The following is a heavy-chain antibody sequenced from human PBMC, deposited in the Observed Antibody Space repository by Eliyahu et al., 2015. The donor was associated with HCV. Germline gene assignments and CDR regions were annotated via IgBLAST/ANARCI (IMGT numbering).Heavy chain of an antibody. V-gene: IGHV3-21*01. CDR3: ASRNDAFNI. CDR2: VSSTSTYI. Sequence: EVQLVESGGGLVNPGGSLRLSCAASGFTFNTYSXNWVRQAPGKGLGWVSSVSSTSTYIYYADSVKGRFTISRDNAKNSLYLQMNSLRVEDTAVYYCASRNDAFNIWGQGTMVTVSS. CDR1: GFTFNTYS. J-gene: IGHJ3*02.